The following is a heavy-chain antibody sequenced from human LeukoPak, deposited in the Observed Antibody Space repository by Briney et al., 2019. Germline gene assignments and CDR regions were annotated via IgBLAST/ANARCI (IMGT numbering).Heavy chain of an antibody. CDR3: ARGQGATVPQVGKNWFDP. J-gene: IGHJ5*02. CDR1: IDSFSNYH. CDR2: VNESGGT. D-gene: IGHD1-26*01. V-gene: IGHV4-34*01. Sequence: SETLSFTCAVYIDSFSNYHWNWIRQAPAKGMEWIGEVNESGGTNISPSLRSRVILSVDTSKNQFSLKLISVTVADTAIYYCARGQGATVPQVGKNWFDPWGQGTRVTVSS.